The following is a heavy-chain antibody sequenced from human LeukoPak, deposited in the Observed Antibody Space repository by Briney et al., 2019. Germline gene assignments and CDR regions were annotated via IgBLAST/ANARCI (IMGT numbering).Heavy chain of an antibody. V-gene: IGHV3-43*01. CDR1: GFSFGDYT. CDR3: VKDEDWGFSD. CDR2: INLNGVSS. D-gene: IGHD7-27*01. Sequence: GGSLRLSCAASGFSFGDYTMHWVRQAPRKGLEWVSLINLNGVSSYYADSVKGRFTISRDNSKNSLYLQMNSLRSEDTALYFCVKDEDWGFSDWGQGTLVTVSS. J-gene: IGHJ4*02.